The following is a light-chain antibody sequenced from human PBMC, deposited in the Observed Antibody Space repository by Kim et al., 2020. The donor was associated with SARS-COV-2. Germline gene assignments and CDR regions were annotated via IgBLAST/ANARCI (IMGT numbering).Light chain of an antibody. CDR3: QAWDSSTAV. CDR1: NLGDKY. CDR2: QDT. Sequence: SVGPGRTASIICSGDNLGDKYTYWYQQKPGQSPVLVIYQDTKRPSGIPERFSGSNSGNTATLTISGTQALDEGDYYCQAWDSSTAVFGGGTQLTVL. J-gene: IGLJ3*02. V-gene: IGLV3-1*01.